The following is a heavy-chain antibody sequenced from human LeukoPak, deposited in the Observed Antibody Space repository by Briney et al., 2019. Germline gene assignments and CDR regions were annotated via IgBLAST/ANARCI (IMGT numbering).Heavy chain of an antibody. Sequence: GGSLRLFCAASGFTFDDYAMHWVRQAPGKGLEWVSLISGDGGSTYYADSVKGRFTISRDDSKNSLYLQMNSLRTEDTALYYCAKGTWGYYDYVWGSYRPNYFDYWGQGTLVTVSS. CDR1: GFTFDDYA. J-gene: IGHJ4*02. CDR2: ISGDGGST. CDR3: AKGTWGYYDYVWGSYRPNYFDY. D-gene: IGHD3-16*02. V-gene: IGHV3-43*02.